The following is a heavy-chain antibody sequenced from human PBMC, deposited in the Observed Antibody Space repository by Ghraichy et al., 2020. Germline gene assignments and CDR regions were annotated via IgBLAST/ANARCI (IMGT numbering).Heavy chain of an antibody. CDR1: GGSISYYS. D-gene: IGHD3-10*01. J-gene: IGHJ2*01. V-gene: IGHV4-59*01. CDR3: PRHVPTETSRLLVRGIITWYFDL. CDR2: IYYSGTT. Sequence: SQTLSLTCTVSGGSISYYSWSWIRQTPGKGLEWIGYIYYSGTTDYNPSLKSRVTISVDTSKNQFSLNLSPVTAADTAVYYCPRHVPTETSRLLVRGIITWYFDLWGRGTLVTVSS.